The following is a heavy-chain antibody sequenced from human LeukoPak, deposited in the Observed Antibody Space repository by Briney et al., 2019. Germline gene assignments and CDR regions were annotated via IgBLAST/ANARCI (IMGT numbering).Heavy chain of an antibody. Sequence: GRSLRLSCAASGFIFSHYGMHWVRQAPGKGLEWVAVIWHDGSSEYYADSVKGRFTISRDNSENTVYLQMNSLRAEDTAVYYCAKDAQRGFDYSNSLEYWGQGDLVTVSS. D-gene: IGHD4-11*01. CDR2: IWHDGSSE. V-gene: IGHV3-33*06. CDR3: AKDAQRGFDYSNSLEY. CDR1: GFIFSHYG. J-gene: IGHJ4*02.